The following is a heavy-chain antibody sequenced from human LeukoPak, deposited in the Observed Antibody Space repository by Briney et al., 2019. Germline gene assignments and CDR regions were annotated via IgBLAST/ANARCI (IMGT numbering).Heavy chain of an antibody. V-gene: IGHV3-23*01. J-gene: IGHJ4*02. CDR3: ARGRDSFDY. CDR2: TSGSGSST. D-gene: IGHD2-21*02. Sequence: GGSLRLSCAASGFTFSSYAMSWVRQAPGKGLEWVSVTSGSGSSTFYADSVKGRFTISRDNSKNTLYMQMNSLRAEDTAVYYCARGRDSFDYWGQGTLVTVSS. CDR1: GFTFSSYA.